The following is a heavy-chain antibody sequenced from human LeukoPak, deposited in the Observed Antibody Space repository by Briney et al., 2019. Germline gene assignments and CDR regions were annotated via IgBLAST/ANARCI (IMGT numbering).Heavy chain of an antibody. CDR1: GLTFSSCA. CDR3: ARPDYGGNSGVFY. D-gene: IGHD4-23*01. J-gene: IGHJ4*02. Sequence: GGSLRLSCAASGLTFSSCALSWVRQAPGKGLEWVSAISGDGVNTYYTDSVKGRFTISGDNSKSTVYLQMNSLRAEDTAVYYCARPDYGGNSGVFYWGQGTLVTVSS. V-gene: IGHV3-23*01. CDR2: ISGDGVNT.